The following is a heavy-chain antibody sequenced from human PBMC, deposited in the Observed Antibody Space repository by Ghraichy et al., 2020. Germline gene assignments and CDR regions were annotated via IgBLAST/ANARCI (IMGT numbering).Heavy chain of an antibody. CDR2: ISISGTTM. J-gene: IGHJ5*02. V-gene: IGHV3-48*02. CDR1: GFTFSSYS. D-gene: IGHD3-22*01. Sequence: GGSLRLSCAASGFTFSSYSMSWVRQAPGKGLEWVSYISISGTTMYYADSVKGRFTISRDNAKKSLYLQMNSLRDEDTAVYFCARGDTSGYYPTNFNRWGQGTLVTVSS. CDR3: ARGDTSGYYPTNFNR.